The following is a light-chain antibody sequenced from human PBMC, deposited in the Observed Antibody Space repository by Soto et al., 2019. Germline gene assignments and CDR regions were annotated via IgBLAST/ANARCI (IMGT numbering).Light chain of an antibody. CDR2: GNS. V-gene: IGLV1-40*01. J-gene: IGLJ1*01. CDR1: SSNIGAGYD. CDR3: QSYDSSLSGYV. Sequence: QSVLTQPPSLSGAPGQRVTISCTGSSSNIGAGYDVHWYQQLPGTAPKLLIYGNSNRPSGVPDRFSASKSGTSASLAITGLQAEDEADYHCQSYDSSLSGYVFGTGTKVTVL.